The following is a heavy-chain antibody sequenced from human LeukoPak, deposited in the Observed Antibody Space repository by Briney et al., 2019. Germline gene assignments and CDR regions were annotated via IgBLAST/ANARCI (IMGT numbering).Heavy chain of an antibody. D-gene: IGHD6-13*01. Sequence: SETLSLTCTVSGGSISSYYWSWIRQPPGKGLERIGYIYYSGSTNYNPSLKSRVTISVDTSKNQFSLKLSSVTAADTAVYYCARLIAAAGTGWFDPWGQGTLVTVSS. CDR3: ARLIAAAGTGWFDP. CDR1: GGSISSYY. J-gene: IGHJ5*02. V-gene: IGHV4-59*08. CDR2: IYYSGST.